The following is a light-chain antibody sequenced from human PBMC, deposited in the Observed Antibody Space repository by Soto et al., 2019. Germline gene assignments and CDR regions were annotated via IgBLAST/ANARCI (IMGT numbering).Light chain of an antibody. CDR2: EVT. V-gene: IGLV2-14*01. CDR3: SSYTNINTRACV. Sequence: ALTQPASVSGSPGQSITISCTGTSGDIGSYNRVSWYQQHPGKAPKLIIYEVTDRPSGVSNRFSGSKSGDTASLTISGLQAEDEAEYYCSSYTNINTRACVFGTGTKVTVL. CDR1: SGDIGSYNR. J-gene: IGLJ1*01.